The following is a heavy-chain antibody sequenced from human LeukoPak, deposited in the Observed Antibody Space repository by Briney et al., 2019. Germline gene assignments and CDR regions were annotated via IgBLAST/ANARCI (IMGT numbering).Heavy chain of an antibody. Sequence: GGSLRLSCAASGFTFSSYWMSWVRQAPGKGLEWVANIKQDGSEKYYVDSVKGRFTISRDNAKNSLYLQMNSLRAEDTAVYYCASYNYYDSSGQIDYWGKGTLVTVSS. CDR1: GFTFSSYW. D-gene: IGHD3-22*01. CDR2: IKQDGSEK. CDR3: ASYNYYDSSGQIDY. J-gene: IGHJ4*02. V-gene: IGHV3-7*01.